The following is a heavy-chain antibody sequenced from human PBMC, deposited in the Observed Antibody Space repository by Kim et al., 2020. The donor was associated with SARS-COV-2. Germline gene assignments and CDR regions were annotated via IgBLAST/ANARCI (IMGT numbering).Heavy chain of an antibody. V-gene: IGHV3-23*01. CDR1: GFTFSDYA. CDR2: INSSGRRT. Sequence: GGSLRLSCVDSGFTFSDYAMTWLRQAPGKGLEWISSINSSGRRTYYADSVKGRFTISRDDSKNTLYLQMNSLRDEDTAVYFCAKGIAHYWGQGTLVTVSS. D-gene: IGHD2-15*01. J-gene: IGHJ4*02. CDR3: AKGIAHY.